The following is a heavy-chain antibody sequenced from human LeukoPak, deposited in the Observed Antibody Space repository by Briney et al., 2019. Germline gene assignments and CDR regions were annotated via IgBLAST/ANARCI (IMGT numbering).Heavy chain of an antibody. Sequence: SETLSLTCTVSGGSVSSGSYYWSWIRQPPGKGLEWIGYIYYSGSTNYNPSLKSRVTISVDTSKNQFSLKLSSVTAADTAVYYCARDGRKGIAAAGFDYWGQGTLVTVSS. D-gene: IGHD6-13*01. J-gene: IGHJ4*02. V-gene: IGHV4-61*01. CDR1: GGSVSSGSYY. CDR2: IYYSGST. CDR3: ARDGRKGIAAAGFDY.